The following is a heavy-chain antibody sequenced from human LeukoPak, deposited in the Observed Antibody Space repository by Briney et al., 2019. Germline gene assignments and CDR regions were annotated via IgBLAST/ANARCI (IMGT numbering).Heavy chain of an antibody. V-gene: IGHV3-74*01. D-gene: IGHD1-14*01. CDR3: GRDSRYSIDS. Sequence: GGSLRLSCAASGFTFSTYWMHWVRQAPGKGLVWVSRIVSDGSTTTYADSVKGRFTISRDNAKSTLYLQMNSLRAEDTAVYYCGRDSRYSIDSWGQGTLVTVSS. CDR1: GFTFSTYW. J-gene: IGHJ4*02. CDR2: IVSDGSTT.